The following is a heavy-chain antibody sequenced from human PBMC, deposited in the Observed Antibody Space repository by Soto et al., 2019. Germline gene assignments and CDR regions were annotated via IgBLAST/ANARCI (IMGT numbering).Heavy chain of an antibody. Sequence: EVQLVESGGGLVQPGGSLRLSCAASGFTFSSFWMSWVRQAPGKGLEWVANIKQDGSEKYYVDSVKGRFTISRDNAKNSLYLQMDSLRAEDTAVYYCARAYCSGGGCYPSLHRGQGTLVTVPS. CDR3: ARAYCSGGGCYPSLH. D-gene: IGHD2-15*01. CDR2: IKQDGSEK. V-gene: IGHV3-7*01. J-gene: IGHJ4*02. CDR1: GFTFSSFW.